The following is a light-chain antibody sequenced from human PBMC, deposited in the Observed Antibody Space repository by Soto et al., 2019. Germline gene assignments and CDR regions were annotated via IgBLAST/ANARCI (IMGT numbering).Light chain of an antibody. CDR3: QHRSLWDS. CDR2: DAS. V-gene: IGKV3-11*01. CDR1: ESLGSY. Sequence: IVLTQSPDTMSLSPGERATLSCRASESLGSYLAWYQQKPGQPPRLLIYDASNRATGIPARFSGSGSETDFTLTISSLEPDYFSVFYCQHRSLWDSFGQWNKRQSK. J-gene: IGKJ2*03.